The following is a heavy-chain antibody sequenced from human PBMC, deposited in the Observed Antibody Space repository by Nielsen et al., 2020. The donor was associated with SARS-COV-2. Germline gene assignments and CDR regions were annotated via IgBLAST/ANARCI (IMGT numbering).Heavy chain of an antibody. V-gene: IGHV3-21*01. D-gene: IGHD4-17*01. CDR1: GFTFSSYS. Sequence: GESLKISCAASGFTFSSYSMNWVRQAPGKGLEWVSSISSSSSSYIYYADSVKGRFTISRDNAKNSLYLQMNSLRAEDTAVYYCASPHHTVTTFYYYYGMDVWGQGTTVTVSS. J-gene: IGHJ6*02. CDR2: ISSSSSSYI. CDR3: ASPHHTVTTFYYYYGMDV.